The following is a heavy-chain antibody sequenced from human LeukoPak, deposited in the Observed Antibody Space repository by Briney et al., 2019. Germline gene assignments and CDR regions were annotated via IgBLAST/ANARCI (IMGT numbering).Heavy chain of an antibody. D-gene: IGHD2-21*01. CDR2: IYPNSGGS. CDR1: GYTFTGYY. CDR3: ARGPLLRYSDYFDF. V-gene: IGHV1-2*02. J-gene: IGHJ4*02. Sequence: EASVKVSCKASGYTFTGYYIHWVRQAPGQGLEWMGWIYPNSGGSNYAQNFQGRVTTTGDTSISTAYMELSRLRSDDTAVYYCARGPLLRYSDYFDFWGQGTLVTVSS.